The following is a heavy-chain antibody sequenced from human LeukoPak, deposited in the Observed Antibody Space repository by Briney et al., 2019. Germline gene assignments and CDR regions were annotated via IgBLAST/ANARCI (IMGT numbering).Heavy chain of an antibody. Sequence: PGGSLRLSCAASGFTFGSYAMNWVRQAPGKGLEWVSSISSSSSYIYYADSVKGRFTISRDNAKNSLYLQMNSLRAEDTAVYYCARGLTTDWNHRPYYFDYWGQGTLVTVSS. CDR3: ARGLTTDWNHRPYYFDY. CDR2: ISSSSSYI. V-gene: IGHV3-21*01. D-gene: IGHD1-1*01. J-gene: IGHJ4*02. CDR1: GFTFGSYA.